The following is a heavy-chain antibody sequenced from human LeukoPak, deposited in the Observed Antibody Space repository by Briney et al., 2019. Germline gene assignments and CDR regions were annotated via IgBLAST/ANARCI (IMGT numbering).Heavy chain of an antibody. J-gene: IGHJ6*03. V-gene: IGHV4-4*02. D-gene: IGHD3-10*01. CDR3: ASKEVRGVMNYYYYMDV. Sequence: SETLSLTCAVSGGSITSTNLWNWVRQPPGKGLEWIGQIHHSGSTYYNPSLKSRVTISVDTSKNQFSLKLSSVTAADTAVYYCASKEVRGVMNYYYYMDVWGKGTTVTVSS. CDR2: IHHSGST. CDR1: GGSITSTNL.